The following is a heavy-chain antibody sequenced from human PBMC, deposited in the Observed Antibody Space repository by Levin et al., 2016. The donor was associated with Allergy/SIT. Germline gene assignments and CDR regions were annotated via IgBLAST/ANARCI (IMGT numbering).Heavy chain of an antibody. Sequence: GESLKISCAASGFTFSDSALHWVRQASGKGLEWIGRIRSKANNYVTAYAASVTGRFTISRDDSKNTAYLQMDSLKTEDTAVYYCTFPPEGYHILTGEGHWGQGTLVTVSS. J-gene: IGHJ4*02. CDR2: IRSKANNYVT. V-gene: IGHV3-73*01. CDR1: GFTFSDSA. D-gene: IGHD3-9*01. CDR3: TFPPEGYHILTGEGH.